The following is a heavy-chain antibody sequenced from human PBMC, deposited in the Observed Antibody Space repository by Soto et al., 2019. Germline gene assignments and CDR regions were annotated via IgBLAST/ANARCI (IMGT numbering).Heavy chain of an antibody. CDR3: ARGGLAYCGGACYAGVDY. Sequence: GGSLRLSCAASGFTLCSYWMQWGRQAPVKELVWVSRINGDGNGTSYAGSVKGRFTISRDNAKNTLYLQMNSLTAEDTAVYYCARGGLAYCGGACYAGVDYWGQGTLANVSS. D-gene: IGHD2-21*02. J-gene: IGHJ4*02. CDR1: GFTLCSYW. CDR2: INGDGNGT. V-gene: IGHV3-74*01.